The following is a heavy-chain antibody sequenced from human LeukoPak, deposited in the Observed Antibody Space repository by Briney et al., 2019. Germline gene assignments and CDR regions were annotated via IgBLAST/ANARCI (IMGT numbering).Heavy chain of an antibody. CDR1: GGSISSYD. Sequence: PSETLSLTCTVSGGSISSYDWSWIRQPPGKGLEWIGYIYFSGSTTYNPSLKSRVTISVDTSKNQFSLKLSSVAAADTAVYYCARGGFWSGYYTPFDYWGQGTLVTVSS. V-gene: IGHV4-59*01. D-gene: IGHD3-3*01. J-gene: IGHJ4*02. CDR3: ARGGFWSGYYTPFDY. CDR2: IYFSGST.